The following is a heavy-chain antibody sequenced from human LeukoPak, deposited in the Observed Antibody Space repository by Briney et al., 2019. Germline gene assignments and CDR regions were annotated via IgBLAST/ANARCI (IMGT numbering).Heavy chain of an antibody. J-gene: IGHJ6*03. CDR1: GGSISSSGYY. CDR3: ARCRNYGYYYYYMDV. D-gene: IGHD1-7*01. Sequence: SETLSLTCTVSGGSISSSGYYWGWIRQPPGKGLEWIGSIYYSGSTYYNPSLKSRVTISVDTSKNQFSLKLSSVTAADTAVYYCARCRNYGYYYYYMDVWGKGTTVTVSS. CDR2: IYYSGST. V-gene: IGHV4-39*07.